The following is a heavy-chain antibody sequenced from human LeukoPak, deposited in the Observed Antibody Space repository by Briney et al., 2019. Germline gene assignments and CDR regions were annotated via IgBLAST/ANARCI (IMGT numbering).Heavy chain of an antibody. CDR3: AKDVGKWESLHFFDY. Sequence: GGSLRLSCVASGITFSTYAMGWVRQAPGKGLEWVSVISSSGSSTYYADSVKGRFTISRDNLKNTLYLQMNSLRAEDTAVYYCAKDVGKWESLHFFDYWGQGTLVTVSS. J-gene: IGHJ4*02. CDR1: GITFSTYA. D-gene: IGHD1-26*01. CDR2: ISSSGSST. V-gene: IGHV3-23*01.